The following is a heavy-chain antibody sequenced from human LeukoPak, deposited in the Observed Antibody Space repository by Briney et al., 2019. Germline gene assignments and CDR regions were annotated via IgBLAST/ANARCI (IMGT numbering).Heavy chain of an antibody. D-gene: IGHD3-10*01. CDR2: IRSKAYGGTT. J-gene: IGHJ4*02. CDR3: TTFPRITMVRGVRLRFDY. CDR1: GFTFGDYA. Sequence: GGSLRLSCTASGFTFGDYAMSWVRQAPGKGLEWVGFIRSKAYGGTTEYAASVKGRFTISRDDSKSIAYLQMNSLKTEDTAVYYCTTFPRITMVRGVRLRFDYWGQGTLVTVSS. V-gene: IGHV3-49*04.